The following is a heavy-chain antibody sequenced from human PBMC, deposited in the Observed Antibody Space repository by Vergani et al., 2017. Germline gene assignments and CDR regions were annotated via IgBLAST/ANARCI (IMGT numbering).Heavy chain of an antibody. V-gene: IGHV3-30*02. J-gene: IGHJ4*02. D-gene: IGHD4/OR15-4a*01. Sequence: QVQLVESGGGVVQPGGSLRLSCAASGFNFMSYGMHWVRQAPGKGLEWLAFIRYDRSYKYYGDSVTGRFTISRENSNNSLYLLLNSLKPEDTAIYYCAKDRALGASAVYLDSWGQGTLVTVSS. CDR3: AKDRALGASAVYLDS. CDR2: IRYDRSYK. CDR1: GFNFMSYG.